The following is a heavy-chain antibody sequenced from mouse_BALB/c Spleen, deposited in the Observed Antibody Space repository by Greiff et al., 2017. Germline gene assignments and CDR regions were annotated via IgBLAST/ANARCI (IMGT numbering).Heavy chain of an antibody. CDR3: ARGDYAYFDY. J-gene: IGHJ2*01. Sequence: EVQRVESGPGLVKPSQSLSLTCSVTGYSITSGYYWNWIRQFPGNKLEWMGYISYDGSNNYNPSLKNRISITRDTSKNQFFLKLNSVTTEDTATYYCARGDYAYFDYWGQGTTLTVSS. D-gene: IGHD1-1*01. CDR1: GYSITSGYY. V-gene: IGHV3-6*02. CDR2: ISYDGSN.